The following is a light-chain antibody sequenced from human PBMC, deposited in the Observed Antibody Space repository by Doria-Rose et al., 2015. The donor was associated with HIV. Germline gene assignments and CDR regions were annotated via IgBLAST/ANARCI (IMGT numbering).Light chain of an antibody. J-gene: IGKJ1*01. CDR1: QNINRF. CDR2: AAS. CDR3: QQSFSTPRT. Sequence: DIQVTQSPSSLSASVGDRVTITCRASQNINRFLNWYQQKPGKVPKVLIYAASSLQSGVPSRFSGSGSGTDFTLTISSLQPEDFATYYCQQSFSTPRTFGQGTKAEIK. V-gene: IGKV1-39*01.